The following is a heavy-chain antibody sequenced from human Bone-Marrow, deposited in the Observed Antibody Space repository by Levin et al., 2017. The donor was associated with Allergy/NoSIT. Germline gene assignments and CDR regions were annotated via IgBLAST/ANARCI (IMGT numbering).Heavy chain of an antibody. J-gene: IGHJ4*02. D-gene: IGHD2-21*01. CDR3: ARGIAWHFDY. CDR2: IYYSGYT. CDR1: GGSVTSGSYY. Sequence: PSETLSLTCTVSGGSVTSGSYYWNWFRQPPGKGLEWIGYIYYSGYTNYNPSLKSRVSTSVDASKNQFSLKLNSVTAADTAVYFCARGIAWHFDYWGQGTLVPVSS. V-gene: IGHV4-61*01.